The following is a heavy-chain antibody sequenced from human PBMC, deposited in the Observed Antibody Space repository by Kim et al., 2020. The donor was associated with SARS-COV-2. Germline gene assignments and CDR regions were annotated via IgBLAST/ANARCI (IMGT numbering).Heavy chain of an antibody. J-gene: IGHJ6*02. V-gene: IGHV4-39*01. CDR3: ARHGPWGRGYSGYDLGENYYYYYGMDV. Sequence: SETLSLTCTVSGGSISSSSYYWGWIRQPPGKGLEWIGSIYYSGSTYYNPSLKSRVTISVDTSKNQFSLKLSSVTAADTAVYYCARHGPWGRGYSGYDLGENYYYYYGMDVWGQGTTVTVSS. CDR2: IYYSGST. D-gene: IGHD5-12*01. CDR1: GGSISSSSYY.